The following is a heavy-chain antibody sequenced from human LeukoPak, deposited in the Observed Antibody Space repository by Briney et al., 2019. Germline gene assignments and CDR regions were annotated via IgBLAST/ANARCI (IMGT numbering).Heavy chain of an antibody. D-gene: IGHD4-11*01. J-gene: IGHJ4*02. CDR1: GYTFTSYD. V-gene: IGHV1-69*04. CDR2: IIPILGIA. Sequence: SVKISCKASGYTFTSYDINWVRQATGQGLEWMGRIIPILGIANYAQKFQGRVTITADKSTSTAYMELSSLRSEDTAVYYCARDSLNDTVTTHWGQGTLVTVSS. CDR3: ARDSLNDTVTTH.